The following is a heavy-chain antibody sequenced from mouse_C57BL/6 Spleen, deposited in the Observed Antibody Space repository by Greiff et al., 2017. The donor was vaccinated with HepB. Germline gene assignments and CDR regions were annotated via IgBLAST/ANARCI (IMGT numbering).Heavy chain of an antibody. J-gene: IGHJ4*01. CDR1: GYTFTSYW. Sequence: VQLQQPGAELVRPGSSVKLSCKASGYTFTSYWMHWVKQRPIQGLEWIGNIDPSESETHYNQKFKDKATLTVDKSSSTAYMQLSSLTSEDAAVYYCARWHGAMDYWGQGTSVTVSS. V-gene: IGHV1-52*01. CDR2: IDPSESET. CDR3: ARWHGAMDY.